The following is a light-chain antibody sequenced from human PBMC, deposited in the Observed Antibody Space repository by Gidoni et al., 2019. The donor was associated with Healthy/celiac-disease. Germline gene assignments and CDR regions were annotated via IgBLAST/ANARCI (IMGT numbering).Light chain of an antibody. CDR1: QSISSY. V-gene: IGKV1-39*01. J-gene: IGKJ2*01. Sequence: IQLPQSPSSLSASVGDRVTITCRASQSISSYLNWYQQKPGKAPKLLIYAASSLQSGIPARFSGSGSGTDFTLTISSLQPEDFATYYCQQSCSTPRTFGQGTKLEIK. CDR3: QQSCSTPRT. CDR2: AAS.